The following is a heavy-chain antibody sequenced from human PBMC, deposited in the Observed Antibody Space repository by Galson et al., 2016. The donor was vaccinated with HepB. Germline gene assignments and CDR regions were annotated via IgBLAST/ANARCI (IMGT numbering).Heavy chain of an antibody. CDR3: ARSLTGSYDFWGAMYNYYAMDV. CDR1: GYSFGSYW. J-gene: IGHJ6*02. Sequence: QSGAAVTKPGESLQISCRGSGYSFGSYWIGWVRQMPGKGLEWMGLIYPGDFDIRYSPSFQGQVTISVDTSITTAYLQWSSLTASDTALYYCARSLTGSYDFWGAMYNYYAMDVWGQGTTVIVS. CDR2: IYPGDFDI. D-gene: IGHD3-3*01. V-gene: IGHV5-51*01.